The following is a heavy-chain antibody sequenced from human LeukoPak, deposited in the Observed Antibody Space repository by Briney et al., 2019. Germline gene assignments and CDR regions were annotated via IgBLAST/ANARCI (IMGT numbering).Heavy chain of an antibody. D-gene: IGHD2-2*02. J-gene: IGHJ6*02. CDR1: GYTFTSYG. Sequence: ASVKVSCKASGYTFTSYGISWVRQAPGLGLEWMGWISAYNGNTNYAQKLQGRVTMTTDTSTSTAYMELRSLRSDDTAVYYCARDQGCSSTSCYRDYYYGMDVWGQGTTVTVSS. V-gene: IGHV1-18*01. CDR2: ISAYNGNT. CDR3: ARDQGCSSTSCYRDYYYGMDV.